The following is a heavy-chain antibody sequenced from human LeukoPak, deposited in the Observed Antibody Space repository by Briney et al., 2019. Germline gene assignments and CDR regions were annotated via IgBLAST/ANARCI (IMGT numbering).Heavy chain of an antibody. Sequence: VSVKVSCKASGYTFTGYYMHWVRQAPGQGLEWIGRINLNSGGTNYAQKFQGRVTMTRDTPISTAYMELSRLRSDDTAMYYCARGEEEGAYDYWGQGTLVTVSS. CDR3: ARGEEEGAYDY. CDR2: INLNSGGT. D-gene: IGHD1-26*01. V-gene: IGHV1-2*06. J-gene: IGHJ4*02. CDR1: GYTFTGYY.